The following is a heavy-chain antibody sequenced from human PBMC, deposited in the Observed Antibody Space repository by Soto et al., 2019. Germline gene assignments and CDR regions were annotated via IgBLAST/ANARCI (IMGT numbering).Heavy chain of an antibody. V-gene: IGHV3-15*01. Sequence: GASLRLSFEPSGFTFINPWLSWVRQAPGKRLEWVGRIKGKTDGGTTDYAAPVKGRFTISRDDSKNTLYLQMNSLKTEDTAVYYCTTGIVVVIPSGMDVWGQGT. CDR1: GFTFINPW. CDR3: TTGIVVVIPSGMDV. CDR2: IKGKTDGGTT. D-gene: IGHD3-22*01. J-gene: IGHJ6*02.